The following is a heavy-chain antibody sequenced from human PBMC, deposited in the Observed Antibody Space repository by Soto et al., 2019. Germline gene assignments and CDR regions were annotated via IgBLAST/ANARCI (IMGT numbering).Heavy chain of an antibody. CDR2: ISPSGST. CDR3: AREAVSGSPDWYFNL. CDR1: GCSISSGGFS. V-gene: IGHV4-30-2*01. Sequence: QLQLQESGAGLVKPSHTLSLTCAVSGCSISSGGFSWSWIRQPPGKGLEWIGYISPSGSTYYNPSLQRRVTISVDTSKKQFSLNMSSVAVADTAVYYCAREAVSGSPDWYFNLWGRGTLVTVSS. D-gene: IGHD1-26*01. J-gene: IGHJ2*01.